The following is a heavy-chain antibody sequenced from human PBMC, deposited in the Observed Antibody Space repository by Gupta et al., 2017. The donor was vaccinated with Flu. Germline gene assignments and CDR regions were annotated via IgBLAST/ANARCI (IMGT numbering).Heavy chain of an antibody. Sequence: QVQLVQSGAEVKKPGSSVKVSCKASGGTFSSYTISWVRQAPGQGLEWMGRIIPILGIANYAQKVQGRVTITAEKSTSTAYMELSSLRSEDTAVYYCASRFWSGYEVWFDPWCQGTLVTVSS. CDR3: ASRFWSGYEVWFDP. CDR1: GGTFSSYT. V-gene: IGHV1-69*02. CDR2: IIPILGIA. J-gene: IGHJ5*02. D-gene: IGHD3-3*01.